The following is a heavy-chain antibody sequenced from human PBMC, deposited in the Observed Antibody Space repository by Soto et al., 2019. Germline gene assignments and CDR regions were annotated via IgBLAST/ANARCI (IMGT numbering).Heavy chain of an antibody. D-gene: IGHD7-27*01. J-gene: IGHJ4*02. CDR1: GFTFSSYS. CDR2: IWYDGSNT. CDR3: VRDLLGSGGHFDY. V-gene: IGHV3-33*08. Sequence: PGGSLRLSCAASGFTFSSYSMHWVRQAPGKGLEWVAHIWYDGSNTYYADSVKGRFTISRDNSRNTLYLQMNSLRAEDTAVYHCVRDLLGSGGHFDYWGQGTLVTVSS.